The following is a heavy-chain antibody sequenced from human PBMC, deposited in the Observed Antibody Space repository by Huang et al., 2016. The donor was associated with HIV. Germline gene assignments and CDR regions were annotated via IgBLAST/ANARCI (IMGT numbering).Heavy chain of an antibody. D-gene: IGHD1-1*01. CDR2: IVPIFSVT. V-gene: IGHV1-69*10. Sequence: VQLVQSGAEVRRPGSSVRVSCKAAGGSFNSLSFNWVRQAPGQGLGDMRWIVPIFSVTNYAEKFQNRLTISADKSPNTVYMEWRSLRSEDTGVFYCAREGQTWYGKPIAAFEIWGQGTTVIVSS. J-gene: IGHJ3*02. CDR3: AREGQTWYGKPIAAFEI. CDR1: GGSFNSLS.